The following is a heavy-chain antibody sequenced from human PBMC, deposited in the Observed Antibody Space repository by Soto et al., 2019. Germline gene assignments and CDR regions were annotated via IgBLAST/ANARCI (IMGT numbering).Heavy chain of an antibody. CDR1: RYTFTSYG. V-gene: IGHV1-18*01. CDR2: ISAYNGNT. Sequence: ASVKVSCMASRYTFTSYGISWVRQAPGQGLEWMGWISAYNGNTDYAQKLQGRVTMTTDTSTSTAYMELRSLRSDDTAVYYCARDLDLTVGYLDNWGQGTLVTVSS. D-gene: IGHD3-9*01. J-gene: IGHJ4*02. CDR3: ARDLDLTVGYLDN.